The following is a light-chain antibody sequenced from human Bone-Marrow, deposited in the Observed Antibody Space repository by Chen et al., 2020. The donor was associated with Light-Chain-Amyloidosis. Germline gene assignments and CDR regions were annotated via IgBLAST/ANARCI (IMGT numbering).Light chain of an antibody. J-gene: IGLJ2*01. V-gene: IGLV3-25*03. Sequence: SYELTQPPSVSVSPGQTDRITCSGDDLPTKYAYWYQQKPGQAPMLVIHGDTERPSGIYERFSGTSSGQQASVTISGVQAEDAADYPCQSAVISVTDAVSFGGGPKLTVL. CDR1: DLPTKY. CDR2: GDT. CDR3: QSAVISVTDAVS.